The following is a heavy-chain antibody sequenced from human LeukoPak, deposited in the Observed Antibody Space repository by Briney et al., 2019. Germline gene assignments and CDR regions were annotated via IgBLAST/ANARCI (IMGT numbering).Heavy chain of an antibody. V-gene: IGHV3-7*03. Sequence: GGSLRLSCAASGFTFSSYWMSWVRQAPGKGLEWVANINQDGSEKYYVDSVEGRFNISRDNAKNSLYLQMNSLRAEDTALYYCAKGRYWRRMTTDIFDYWGQGTLVTVSS. CDR3: AKGRYWRRMTTDIFDY. D-gene: IGHD4-17*01. CDR1: GFTFSSYW. CDR2: INQDGSEK. J-gene: IGHJ4*02.